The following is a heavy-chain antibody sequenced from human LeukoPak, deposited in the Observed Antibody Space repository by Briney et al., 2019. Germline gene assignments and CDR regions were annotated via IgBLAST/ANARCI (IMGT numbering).Heavy chain of an antibody. J-gene: IGHJ5*02. V-gene: IGHV3-15*01. D-gene: IGHD6-13*01. CDR2: IKSKTDGGTT. CDR1: GFTFSNAW. Sequence: GGSLRLSCAASGFTFSNAWMSWVRQAPGKGLEWVGRIKSKTDGGTTDYAAPVKGRFTVSRDDSKNTLYLQMNSLKTEDTAVYYCTTASPIAAADLWGQGTLVTVSS. CDR3: TTASPIAAADL.